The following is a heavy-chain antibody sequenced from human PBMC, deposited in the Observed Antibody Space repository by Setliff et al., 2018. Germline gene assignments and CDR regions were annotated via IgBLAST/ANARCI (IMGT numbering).Heavy chain of an antibody. D-gene: IGHD3-3*01. CDR3: ARMSGFLYMDV. Sequence: PSETLSLTCTVSGDSISSGYYYWSWIRQHPGKGLEWIGYISYSGITYYSPSLKSRVIVSVDTSKNQFSLKLTSVTAADTAVYYCARMSGFLYMDVWGKGTTVTVSS. V-gene: IGHV4-30-4*08. CDR1: GDSISSGYYY. CDR2: ISYSGIT. J-gene: IGHJ6*03.